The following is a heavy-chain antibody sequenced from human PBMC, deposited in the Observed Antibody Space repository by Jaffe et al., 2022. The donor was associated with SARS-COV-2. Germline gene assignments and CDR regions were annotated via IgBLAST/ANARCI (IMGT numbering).Heavy chain of an antibody. Sequence: QVQLQQWGAGLLKPSETLSLTCAVYGGSFSGYYWSWIRQPPGKGLEWIGEINHSGSTNYNPSLKSRVTISVDTSKNQFSLKLSSVTAADTAVYYCARGGEWQIVVVPAAVYYYYYGMDVWGQGTTVTVSS. CDR1: GGSFSGYY. CDR3: ARGGEWQIVVVPAAVYYYYYGMDV. V-gene: IGHV4-34*01. J-gene: IGHJ6*02. CDR2: INHSGST. D-gene: IGHD2-2*01.